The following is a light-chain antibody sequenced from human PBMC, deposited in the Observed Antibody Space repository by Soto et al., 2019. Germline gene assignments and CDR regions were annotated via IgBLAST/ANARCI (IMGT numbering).Light chain of an antibody. CDR2: AAS. J-gene: IGKJ4*01. Sequence: DFQMTQSPSSLSASVGDRVTITCRASQGIGDDLGWYQQRPGEAPKRLIYAASILPSGVPSRFSGSGSGTEFNLTISGLQPEDCATYFCLEHNTYPFTFGGGTKVEIK. CDR1: QGIGDD. V-gene: IGKV1-17*01. CDR3: LEHNTYPFT.